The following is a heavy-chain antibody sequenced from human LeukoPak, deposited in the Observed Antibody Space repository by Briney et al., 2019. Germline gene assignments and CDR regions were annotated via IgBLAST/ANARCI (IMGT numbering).Heavy chain of an antibody. V-gene: IGHV5-51*01. D-gene: IGHD6-6*01. J-gene: IGHJ4*02. Sequence: GAPRQISGKGPGSRFTIYLIGGLRRLPGKGPERIGIIYPGDSDTRYRPSFQGQVTISADKCISTVYLQWSSLKASDSSMYYCARHRIAAEYFDYWGQRTPVTVSS. CDR1: GSRFTIYL. CDR3: ARHRIAAEYFDY. CDR2: IYPGDSDT.